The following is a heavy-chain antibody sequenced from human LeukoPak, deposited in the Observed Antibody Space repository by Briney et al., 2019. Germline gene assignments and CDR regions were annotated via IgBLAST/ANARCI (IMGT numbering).Heavy chain of an antibody. Sequence: PGGSLRLSCEASGFTFSSYWMHWVRQAPGEGLVWVSRTNSDGSSTTYADSVKGRFTISRDNAKNSLYLQMNSLRAEDTAVYYCAVSYDSSGYYYLWGQGTLVTVSS. V-gene: IGHV3-74*03. J-gene: IGHJ4*02. CDR1: GFTFSSYW. CDR3: AVSYDSSGYYYL. D-gene: IGHD3-22*01. CDR2: TNSDGSST.